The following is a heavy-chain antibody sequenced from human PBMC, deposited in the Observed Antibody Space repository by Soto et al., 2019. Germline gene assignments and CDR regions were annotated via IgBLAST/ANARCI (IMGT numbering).Heavy chain of an antibody. V-gene: IGHV3-30*18. CDR2: ISYDGSNK. CDR1: GFTFSSYG. J-gene: IGHJ6*02. Sequence: GGSLRLSCAASGFTFSSYGMHWVRQAPGKGLEWVAVISYDGSNKYYADSVKGRFTISRDNSKNTLYLQMNSLRAEDTAVYYCAKDPKPYYYDSSGYHHYYYYGMDVWGQGTTVTVSS. D-gene: IGHD3-22*01. CDR3: AKDPKPYYYDSSGYHHYYYYGMDV.